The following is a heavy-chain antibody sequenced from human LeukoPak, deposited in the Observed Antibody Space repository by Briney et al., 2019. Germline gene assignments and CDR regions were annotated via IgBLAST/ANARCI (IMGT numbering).Heavy chain of an antibody. CDR3: ARSPPHMTGAFDI. V-gene: IGHV3-23*01. CDR2: ISGSGGST. D-gene: IGHD2-21*01. J-gene: IGHJ3*02. Sequence: GGSLRLSCAASGFTFSSYAMSWVRQAPGKGLEWVSAISGSGGSTYYADSVKGRFTTSRDNSKNTLYLQMNSLRAEDTAVYYCARSPPHMTGAFDIWGQGTMVTVSS. CDR1: GFTFSSYA.